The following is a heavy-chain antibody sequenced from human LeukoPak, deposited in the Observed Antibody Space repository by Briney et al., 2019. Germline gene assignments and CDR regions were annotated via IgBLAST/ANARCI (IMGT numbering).Heavy chain of an antibody. V-gene: IGHV3-7*01. CDR3: VSFYEAY. CDR2: IKQDGSEK. Sequence: GGSLRLSCAASGFTFSSYWMSWVRQAPGKGLEWVANIKQDGSEKYYVDSVKGRFTISKDNAKNTVYLQMNNLRAEDTAVYYCVSFYEAYWGRGTLVTVSS. CDR1: GFTFSSYW. J-gene: IGHJ4*02. D-gene: IGHD2/OR15-2a*01.